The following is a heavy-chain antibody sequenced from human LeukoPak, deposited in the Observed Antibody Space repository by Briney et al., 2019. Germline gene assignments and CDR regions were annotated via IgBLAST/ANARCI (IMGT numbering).Heavy chain of an antibody. V-gene: IGHV4-59*01. Sequence: SETLSLTCTVSGGSISSYYWSWIRQPPGKGLEWIGYIYYSGSTNYNPPLKSRVTISVDTSKNQFSLKLSSVTDADTAVYYCASLHSGSYGYWGQGTLVTVSS. CDR3: ASLHSGSYGY. CDR2: IYYSGST. D-gene: IGHD1-26*01. J-gene: IGHJ4*02. CDR1: GGSISSYY.